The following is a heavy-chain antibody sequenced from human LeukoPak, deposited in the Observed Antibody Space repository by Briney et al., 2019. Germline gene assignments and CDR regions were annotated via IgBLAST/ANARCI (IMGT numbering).Heavy chain of an antibody. D-gene: IGHD3-10*01. J-gene: IGHJ1*01. CDR3: ARDLQLIGSGLD. V-gene: IGHV3-33*08. CDR1: GFTFSSYE. Sequence: PGGSLRLSCAASGFTFSSYEMNWVRQAPGKGLEWVAVIWYDGSNKYYADSVKGRFTISRDNSKNTLYLQMNSLRAEDTAVYYCARDLQLIGSGLDWGQGTLVTVSS. CDR2: IWYDGSNK.